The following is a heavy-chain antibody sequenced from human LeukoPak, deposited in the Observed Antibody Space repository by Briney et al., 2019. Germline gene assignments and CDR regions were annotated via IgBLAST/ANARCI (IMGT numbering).Heavy chain of an antibody. CDR1: GFIFRSYW. V-gene: IGHV3-66*01. J-gene: IGHJ6*02. Sequence: GGSLRLSCAASGFIFRSYWMSWVRQAPGKGLEWVSLIYSGGSTYYADSVKGRFTISRDNSKNTLYLQMNSLRAEDTAVYYCARDKGIAVAGSVSYYYYGMDVWGQGTTVTVSS. CDR3: ARDKGIAVAGSVSYYYYGMDV. D-gene: IGHD6-19*01. CDR2: IYSGGST.